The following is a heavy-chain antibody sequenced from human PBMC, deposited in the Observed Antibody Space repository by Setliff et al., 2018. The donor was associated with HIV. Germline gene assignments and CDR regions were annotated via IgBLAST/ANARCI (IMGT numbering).Heavy chain of an antibody. J-gene: IGHJ4*02. CDR3: ASRRGIEFYFDI. CDR1: GQSISGYY. Sequence: LSLTCAVYGQSISGYYWSWIRQTPGKGLEWIGEINHGGDTNYNPSLKSRVTISVGSSYNHFSLKLSSVTAADTGVYYCASRRGIEFYFDIWGQGTPITVSS. D-gene: IGHD3-10*01. CDR2: INHGGDT. V-gene: IGHV4-34*01.